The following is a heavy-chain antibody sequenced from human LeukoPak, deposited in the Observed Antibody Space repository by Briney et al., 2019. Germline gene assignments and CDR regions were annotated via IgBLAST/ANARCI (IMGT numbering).Heavy chain of an antibody. Sequence: GGSLRLSCAASGFTFSDYYMSWIRQAPGKGLERVSYISSSGSTIYYADSVKGRFTISRDNAKNSLYLQMNSLRAEDTAVYYCARVLGSSWYSYFQHWGQGTLVTVSS. CDR2: ISSSGSTI. J-gene: IGHJ1*01. CDR1: GFTFSDYY. D-gene: IGHD6-13*01. V-gene: IGHV3-11*01. CDR3: ARVLGSSWYSYFQH.